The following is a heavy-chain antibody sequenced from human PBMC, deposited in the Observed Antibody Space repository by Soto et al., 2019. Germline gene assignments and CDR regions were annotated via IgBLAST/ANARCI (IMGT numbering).Heavy chain of an antibody. J-gene: IGHJ4*02. Sequence: PGGSLRLSCAASGFTFDDYAMHWVRQAPGKGLEWVSGISWNSGSIGYADSVKGRFTISRDNAKNSLYLQMNSLRAEDTALYYCAKGSGSGYDYYFDYWGQGTLVTVSS. CDR3: AKGSGSGYDYYFDY. CDR2: ISWNSGSI. D-gene: IGHD5-12*01. CDR1: GFTFDDYA. V-gene: IGHV3-9*01.